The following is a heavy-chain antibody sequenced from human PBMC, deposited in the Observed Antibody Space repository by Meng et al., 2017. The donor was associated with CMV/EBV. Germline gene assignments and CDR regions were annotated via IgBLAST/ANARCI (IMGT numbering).Heavy chain of an antibody. V-gene: IGHV3-48*03. CDR2: ISPTGSTT. CDR3: ARVGRWGGY. Sequence: GESLKISCTASGFTFSNYEMNWVRQAPGKGLEWVSYISPTGSTTYYADSIKGRFTISRDNAKNSLYLQMNSLREEDTAVYYCARVGRWGGYWGQGTLVTVSS. J-gene: IGHJ4*02. CDR1: GFTFSNYE. D-gene: IGHD4-23*01.